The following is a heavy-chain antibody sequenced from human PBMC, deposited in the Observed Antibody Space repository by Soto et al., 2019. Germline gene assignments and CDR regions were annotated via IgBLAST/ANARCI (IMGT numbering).Heavy chain of an antibody. CDR1: GFTFSSYS. J-gene: IGHJ6*02. CDR3: ARAEDIVVVPAAISYYYYGMDV. D-gene: IGHD2-2*01. CDR2: ISSSSSYI. V-gene: IGHV3-21*01. Sequence: PGGSLRLSCAASGFTFSSYSMNWVRQAPGEGLEWVSSISSSSSYIYYADSVKGRFTISRDNAKNSLYLQMNSLRAEDTAVYYCARAEDIVVVPAAISYYYYGMDVWGQGTTVTVSS.